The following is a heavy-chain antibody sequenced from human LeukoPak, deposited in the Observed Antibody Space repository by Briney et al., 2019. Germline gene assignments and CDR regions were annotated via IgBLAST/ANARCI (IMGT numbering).Heavy chain of an antibody. CDR2: IVGSGGAT. CDR3: ARAVTGSYYTGLGY. CDR1: GFTFSSYG. V-gene: IGHV3-23*01. Sequence: PGGSLRLSCAASGFTFSSYGMHWVRQAPGKGLEWVSGIVGSGGATYYADSVKGRFTISRDNSKNTLYLQMNSLRAEDTAIYYCARAVTGSYYTGLGYWGQGTLVSVSS. J-gene: IGHJ4*02. D-gene: IGHD3-10*01.